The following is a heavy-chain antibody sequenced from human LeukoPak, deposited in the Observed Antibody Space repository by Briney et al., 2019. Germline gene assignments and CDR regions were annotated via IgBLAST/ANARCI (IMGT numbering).Heavy chain of an antibody. Sequence: PSETLSLTCTVSGGSISSGSYYWSWIRQPAGKGLEWIGRIYTSGNTNYNPSLKSRLTMSVDTSKNQFSLKLSSVTAADTAVYYCAREKRRDGYNYLDYWGQGTLVTVSS. CDR1: GGSISSGSYY. CDR3: AREKRRDGYNYLDY. D-gene: IGHD5-24*01. V-gene: IGHV4-61*02. J-gene: IGHJ4*02. CDR2: IYTSGNT.